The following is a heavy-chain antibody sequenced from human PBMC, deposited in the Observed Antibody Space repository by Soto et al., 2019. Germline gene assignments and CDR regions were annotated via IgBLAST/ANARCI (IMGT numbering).Heavy chain of an antibody. Sequence: PGGSLRLSCAASGFTFSSYSMNWVRQAPGKGLEWVSSISSTTSHIYYTDSVQGRFTISRDNAKNSLYLQMDSLRAEDTAMYYCAGHLASRYSDSWYKGWHIDYWGQGT. V-gene: IGHV3-21*01. CDR3: AGHLASRYSDSWYKGWHIDY. CDR2: ISSTTSHI. CDR1: GFTFSSYS. D-gene: IGHD1-26*01. J-gene: IGHJ4*02.